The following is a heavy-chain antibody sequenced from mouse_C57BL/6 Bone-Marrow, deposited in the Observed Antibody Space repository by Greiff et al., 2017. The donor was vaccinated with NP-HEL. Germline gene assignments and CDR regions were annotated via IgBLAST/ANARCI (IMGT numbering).Heavy chain of an antibody. J-gene: IGHJ2*01. D-gene: IGHD4-1*01. CDR2: LSNGGGST. CDR1: GFTFSDYY. V-gene: IGHV5-12*01. CDR3: ARGGLGPYFDY. Sequence: EVKLVESGGGLVQPGGSLKLSCAASGFTFSDYYMYWVRQTPEKRLAWVAYLSNGGGSTYYPDTVKGRFTISRDNAKNTLYLQMSRLKAEDTAMYYCARGGLGPYFDYWGQGTTLTVSS.